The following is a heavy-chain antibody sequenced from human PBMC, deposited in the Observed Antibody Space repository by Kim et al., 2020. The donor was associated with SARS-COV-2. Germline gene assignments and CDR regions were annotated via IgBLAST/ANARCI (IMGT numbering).Heavy chain of an antibody. D-gene: IGHD6-13*01. V-gene: IGHV3-30-3*01. CDR2: ISYDGSNK. J-gene: IGHJ4*02. CDR3: ARDFGLYSSNLMGDY. Sequence: GGSLRLSCAASGFTFSSYALPWVRPSPGKGLELVAFISYDGSNKYYADSVKGRFTISRDNSKNTLYLQMNRLRAEDTAVYYCARDFGLYSSNLMGDYWGQGTLVTVSS. CDR1: GFTFSSYA.